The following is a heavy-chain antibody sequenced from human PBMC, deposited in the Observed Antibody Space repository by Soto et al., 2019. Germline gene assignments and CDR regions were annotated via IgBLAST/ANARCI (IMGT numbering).Heavy chain of an antibody. Sequence: GASVKVSCKASGYTFTGYYMHWVRQAPGQGLEWMGWINPNSGGTNYAQKFQGWVTMTRDTSISTAYMELSRLRSDDTAVYYCARDQHCSSTSCYRVEYYYYGMDVWGQGTTVTVSS. CDR1: GYTFTGYY. CDR3: ARDQHCSSTSCYRVEYYYYGMDV. CDR2: INPNSGGT. D-gene: IGHD2-2*02. V-gene: IGHV1-2*04. J-gene: IGHJ6*02.